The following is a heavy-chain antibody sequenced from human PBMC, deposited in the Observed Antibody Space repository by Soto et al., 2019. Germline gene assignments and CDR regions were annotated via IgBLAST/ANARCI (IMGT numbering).Heavy chain of an antibody. CDR3: AKIYLLVDIVATIHYMDV. CDR2: ISGSGGST. V-gene: IGHV3-23*01. J-gene: IGHJ6*03. Sequence: HPGGSLRLSCAASGFTFSSYAMSWVRQAPGKGLEWVSAISGSGGSTYYADSVKGRFTISRDNSKNTLYLQMNSLRAEDTAVYYCAKIYLLVDIVATIHYMDVWGKGTTVTVSS. CDR1: GFTFSSYA. D-gene: IGHD5-12*01.